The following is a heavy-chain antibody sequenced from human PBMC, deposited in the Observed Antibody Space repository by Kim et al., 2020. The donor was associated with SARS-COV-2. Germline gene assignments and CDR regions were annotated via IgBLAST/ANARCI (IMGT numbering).Heavy chain of an antibody. J-gene: IGHJ6*02. CDR3: TTDEWFGEESTTEHYYYGMDV. D-gene: IGHD3-10*01. Sequence: GGSLRLSCAASGFTFSNAWMSWVRQAPGKGLEWVGRIKSKTDGGTTDYAAPVKGRFTISRDDSKNTLYLQMNSLKTEDTAVYYCTTDEWFGEESTTEHYYYGMDVWGQGTTVTVSS. CDR1: GFTFSNAW. CDR2: IKSKTDGGTT. V-gene: IGHV3-15*01.